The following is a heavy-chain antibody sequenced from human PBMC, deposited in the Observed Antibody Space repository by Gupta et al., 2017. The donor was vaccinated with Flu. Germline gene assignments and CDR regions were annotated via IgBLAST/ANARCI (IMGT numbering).Heavy chain of an antibody. CDR1: SSFE. CDR2: VSSVGDIT. V-gene: IGHV3-48*03. D-gene: IGHD2-2*01. Sequence: SSFEMNWVRQAPGKGLEWVSYVSSVGDITYYAVSGKGRFTISRDNAKNSLYLQMNRLRDEDTAIYYCARGQVVISMDWFDPWGQGTLVTVSS. CDR3: ARGQVVISMDWFDP. J-gene: IGHJ5*02.